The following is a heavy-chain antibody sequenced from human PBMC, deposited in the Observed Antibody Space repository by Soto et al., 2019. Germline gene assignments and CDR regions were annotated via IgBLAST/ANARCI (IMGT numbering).Heavy chain of an antibody. CDR1: GFTFRSYA. D-gene: IGHD4-17*01. CDR3: AKCQWTPDTVIDY. J-gene: IGHJ4*02. CDR2: ISGSGGST. V-gene: IGHV3-23*01. Sequence: GGSLRLSCAASGFTFRSYAMSWVRQAPGKGLEWVSAISGSGGSTYYADSVKGRFTISRDNSKNTLYLQMNGLRAEDTAVYYCAKCQWTPDTVIDYWGQGTLVTVSS.